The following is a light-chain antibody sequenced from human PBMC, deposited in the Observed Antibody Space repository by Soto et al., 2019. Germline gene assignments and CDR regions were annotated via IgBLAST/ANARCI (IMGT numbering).Light chain of an antibody. CDR1: TSDVGGSNY. CDR2: EVS. J-gene: IGLJ2*01. V-gene: IGLV2-14*01. Sequence: QSVLTQPASVSGSPGQSITISCTGTTSDVGGSNYVSWYQHHPGNAPKLMIYEVSNRPSGLSNRFSGSKSGTTASLTISGLQAEDEADYYCSSYTNSSTLVVFGGGTQLTVL. CDR3: SSYTNSSTLVV.